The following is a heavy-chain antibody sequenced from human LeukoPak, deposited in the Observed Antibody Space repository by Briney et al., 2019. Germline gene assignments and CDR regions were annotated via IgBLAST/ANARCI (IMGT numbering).Heavy chain of an antibody. D-gene: IGHD3-16*01. J-gene: IGHJ5*02. CDR1: GYTFTGYY. CDR3: ARASFWESPINWFAP. CDR2: INPNSGGT. V-gene: IGHV1-2*02. Sequence: EASVKVSCKASGYTFTGYYMHWVRQAPGQGLEWMGWINPNSGGTNYAQKFQGRVTMTRDTSISTAYMELSRLRSDDTAVYYCARASFWESPINWFAPWGQGTLVTVSS.